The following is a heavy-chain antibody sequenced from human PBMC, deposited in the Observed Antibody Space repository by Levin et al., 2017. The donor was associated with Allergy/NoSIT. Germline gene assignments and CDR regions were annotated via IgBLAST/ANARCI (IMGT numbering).Heavy chain of an antibody. CDR1: GGSISSSSYY. J-gene: IGHJ4*02. V-gene: IGHV4-39*01. D-gene: IGHD3-22*01. CDR3: WSYDSSGY. Sequence: PSETLSLTCTVSGGSISSSSYYWGWIRQPPGKGLEWIGSIYYSGSTYYNPSLKSRVTISVDTSKNQFSLKLSSVTAADTAVYYCWSYDSSGYWGQGTLVTVSS. CDR2: IYYSGST.